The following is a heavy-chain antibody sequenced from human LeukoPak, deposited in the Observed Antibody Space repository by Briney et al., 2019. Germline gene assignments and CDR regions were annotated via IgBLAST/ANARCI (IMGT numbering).Heavy chain of an antibody. CDR2: ISGSGGRT. J-gene: IGHJ4*02. D-gene: IGHD3-10*01. Sequence: GGSLRLSCAASGDTFGRYWMSWVRQAPGKGLEWVSAISGSGGRTYYADSVKGRFTISRDNSKNTLYLQMNSLRAEDTTVYYCAKQTMVRGVISSFDYWGQGTLVTVSS. CDR1: GDTFGRYW. CDR3: AKQTMVRGVISSFDY. V-gene: IGHV3-23*01.